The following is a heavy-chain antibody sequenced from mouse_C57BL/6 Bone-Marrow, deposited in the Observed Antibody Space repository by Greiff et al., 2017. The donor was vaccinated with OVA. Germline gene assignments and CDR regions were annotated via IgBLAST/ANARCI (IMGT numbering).Heavy chain of an antibody. CDR3: ARRGSNYYGSSYGTDGFAY. CDR1: GYTFTSYW. D-gene: IGHD1-1*01. J-gene: IGHJ3*01. CDR2: IDPSDSYT. V-gene: IGHV1-69*01. Sequence: VQLQQPGAELVMPGASVKLSCKASGYTFTSYWMHWVKQRPGQGLEWIGEIDPSDSYTNYNQKFKGKSTLTVDKSSSTAYMQLSSLTSEDSAVYYCARRGSNYYGSSYGTDGFAYWGQGTLVTVSA.